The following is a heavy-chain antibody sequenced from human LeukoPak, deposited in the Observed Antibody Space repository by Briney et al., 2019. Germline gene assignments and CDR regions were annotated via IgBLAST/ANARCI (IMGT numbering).Heavy chain of an antibody. V-gene: IGHV4-39*07. D-gene: IGHD7-27*01. CDR1: GGSISSSTYY. CDR2: IYHSGST. Sequence: SETLSLTCTVSGGSISSSTYYWGWIRQPPGKGLERIGSIYHSGSTYYNPSLKSRDTISVDTSKNQFSLKLSSVTAADTAVYYCAREDVGKGNFLGYYYYGMDVWGQGTTVTVSS. J-gene: IGHJ6*02. CDR3: AREDVGKGNFLGYYYYGMDV.